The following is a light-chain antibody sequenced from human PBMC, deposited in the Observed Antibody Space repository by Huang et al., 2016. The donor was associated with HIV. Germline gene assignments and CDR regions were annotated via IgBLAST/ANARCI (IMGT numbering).Light chain of an antibody. CDR1: QSVLYSSNNKNY. CDR3: QQCYSTPRT. CDR2: WAS. Sequence: DIVMTQSPDSLTVSLGERATINCKSSQSVLYSSNNKNYFAWYQQKPGQPPKLLIYWASTREAGVPDRFSGSGSGTDFTLTISSLQAEDVAVYYCQQCYSTPRTFGGGTKVEIK. V-gene: IGKV4-1*01. J-gene: IGKJ4*01.